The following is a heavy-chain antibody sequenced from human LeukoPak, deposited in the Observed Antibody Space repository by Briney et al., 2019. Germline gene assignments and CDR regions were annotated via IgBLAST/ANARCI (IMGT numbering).Heavy chain of an antibody. CDR3: TTATSY. CDR2: IKSKTYGGTT. V-gene: IGHV3-15*01. CDR1: GFTFSNAW. Sequence: GGSLRLSCAGSGFTFSNAWMSWVRQAPGKGLEWVGRIKSKTYGGTTDYAAPVKGRFTISRDDSKDTVYLEMNSLKTEDTAVYYCTTATSYWGQGSLVTVSS. J-gene: IGHJ4*02.